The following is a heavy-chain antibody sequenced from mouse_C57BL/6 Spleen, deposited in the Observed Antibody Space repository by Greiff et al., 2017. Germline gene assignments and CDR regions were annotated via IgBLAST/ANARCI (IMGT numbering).Heavy chain of an antibody. J-gene: IGHJ4*01. CDR2: IWSGGST. CDR1: GFSLTSYG. D-gene: IGHD3-3*01. V-gene: IGHV2-2*01. Sequence: VKLMESGPGLVQPSQSLSITCTVSGFSLTSYGVHWVRQSPGKGLEWLGVIWSGGSTDYNAAFISRLSISKDNSKSQVFFKMNSLQADDTAIYYCDRKGLYDYAMDYWGQGTSVTVSS. CDR3: DRKGLYDYAMDY.